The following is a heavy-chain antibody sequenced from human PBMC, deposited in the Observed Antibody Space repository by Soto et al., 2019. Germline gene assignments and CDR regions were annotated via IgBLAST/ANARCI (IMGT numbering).Heavy chain of an antibody. J-gene: IGHJ6*02. V-gene: IGHV1-2*04. CDR1: GGTFSTYT. CDR3: ARGDILTGIYYYYGMDV. CDR2: IIPIIGII. Sequence: ASVKVSCKASGGTFSTYTITWVRQAPGQGLEWMGRIIPIIGIINYAQKFQGWVTMARDTSISTDYMELSRLRSDDTAVYYCARGDILTGIYYYYGMDVWGQGTTVTVSS. D-gene: IGHD3-9*01.